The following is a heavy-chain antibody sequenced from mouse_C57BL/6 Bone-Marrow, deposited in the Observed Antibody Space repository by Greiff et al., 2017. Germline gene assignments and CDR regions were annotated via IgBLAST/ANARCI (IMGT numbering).Heavy chain of an antibody. CDR1: GFTFSSYG. CDR3: ARVRRYYAMDY. CDR2: ISSGGSYT. J-gene: IGHJ4*01. D-gene: IGHD2-14*01. Sequence: EVMLVESGGDLVKPGGSLKLSCAASGFTFSSYGMSWVRQTPDKRLEWVATISSGGSYTYYPDSVKGRFTISRDNAKNTLYLQMSSLKSEDTAMYYCARVRRYYAMDYWGQGTSVTVSS. V-gene: IGHV5-6*01.